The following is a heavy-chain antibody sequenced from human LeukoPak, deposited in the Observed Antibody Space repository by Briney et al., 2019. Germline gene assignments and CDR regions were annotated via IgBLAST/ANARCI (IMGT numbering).Heavy chain of an antibody. CDR2: IKQDGGEK. J-gene: IGHJ6*03. CDR1: GFTFNRYW. CDR3: ATLVGDYYYYFYMDV. D-gene: IGHD6-6*01. Sequence: GGSLRLSCAASGFTFNRYWMSWVRQAPGKGLEWVANIKQDGGEKYYLDSVKGRFTISRDNAKNSVFLQMNSLRAEDMAVYYCATLVGDYYYYFYMDVWGKGTTVTVSS. V-gene: IGHV3-7*01.